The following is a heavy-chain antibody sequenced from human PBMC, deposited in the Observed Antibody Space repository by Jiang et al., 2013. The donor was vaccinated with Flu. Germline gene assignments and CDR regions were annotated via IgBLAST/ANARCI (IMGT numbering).Heavy chain of an antibody. CDR1: GGTFSSYA. J-gene: IGHJ3*02. CDR2: IIPILGIA. D-gene: IGHD2-21*01. CDR3: ARETVMSAFDI. Sequence: QSGAEVKKPGSSVKVSCKASGGTFSSYAISWVRQAPGQGLEWMGRIIPILGIANYAQKFQGRVTITADKSTSTAYMELSSLRSEDTAVYYCARETVMSAFDIWGPRDNGHRLF. V-gene: IGHV1-69*04.